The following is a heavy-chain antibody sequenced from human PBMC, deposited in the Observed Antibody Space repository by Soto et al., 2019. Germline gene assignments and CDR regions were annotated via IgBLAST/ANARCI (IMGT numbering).Heavy chain of an antibody. D-gene: IGHD3-3*01. J-gene: IGHJ5*02. CDR1: GGSFSGYY. Sequence: PSETLSLTCAVYGGSFSGYYWSWIRQPPGKGLEWIGEINHSGSTNHNPSLKSRVTISVDTSKNQFSLKLSSVTAADTAVYYCAREGITIFGVVTNVNWFDPWGQGTLVTVSS. CDR3: AREGITIFGVVTNVNWFDP. CDR2: INHSGST. V-gene: IGHV4-34*01.